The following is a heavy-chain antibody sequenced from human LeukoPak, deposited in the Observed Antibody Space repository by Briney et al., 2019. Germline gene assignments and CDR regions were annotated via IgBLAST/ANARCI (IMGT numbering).Heavy chain of an antibody. CDR2: ISGSGGST. Sequence: GGSLRLSCAASGFTFSSYAMSWVRQAPGKGLEWVSAISGSGGSTYYADSVKGRFTISRDNSKNTLYLQMNSLRAEDTALYYCARPYGDYYYYMDVWGKGTTVTVSS. CDR1: GFTFSSYA. CDR3: ARPYGDYYYYMDV. D-gene: IGHD4-17*01. V-gene: IGHV3-23*01. J-gene: IGHJ6*03.